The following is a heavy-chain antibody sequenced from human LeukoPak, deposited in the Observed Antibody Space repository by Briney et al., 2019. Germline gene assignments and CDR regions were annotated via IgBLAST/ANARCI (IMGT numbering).Heavy chain of an antibody. V-gene: IGHV1-69*05. CDR3: ARHKPLFGYSYGYGYYYYYMDV. D-gene: IGHD5-18*01. Sequence: SVKVSCKASGGTFSSYAISWVRQAPGQGLEWMGGIIPIFGTANYAQKFQGRVTITTDESTSTAYMGLSSLRSEDTAVYYCARHKPLFGYSYGYGYYYYYMDVWGKGTTVTVSS. CDR1: GGTFSSYA. CDR2: IIPIFGTA. J-gene: IGHJ6*03.